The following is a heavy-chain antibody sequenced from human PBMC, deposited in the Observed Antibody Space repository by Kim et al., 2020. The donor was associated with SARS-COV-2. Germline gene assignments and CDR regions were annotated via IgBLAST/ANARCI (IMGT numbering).Heavy chain of an antibody. V-gene: IGHV3-74*01. Sequence: GGSLRLSCAVSGFTLSNSWMHWVRHAPEKGLVWVSRLDRDGTTTNYADSVKGRFIISRDNAKNTLFLQMNSLRPEDTAVYFCVRGGDFANWLDPWGQGT. CDR2: LDRDGTTT. J-gene: IGHJ5*02. CDR1: GFTLSNSW. CDR3: VRGGDFANWLDP. D-gene: IGHD4-17*01.